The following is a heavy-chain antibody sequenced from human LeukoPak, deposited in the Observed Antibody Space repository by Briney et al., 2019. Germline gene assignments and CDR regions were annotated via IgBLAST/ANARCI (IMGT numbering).Heavy chain of an antibody. CDR1: GFNFGSYT. V-gene: IGHV3-21*01. CDR2: ISSRSTFI. D-gene: IGHD2/OR15-2a*01. J-gene: IGHJ4*02. CDR3: VLSQANSITQFFDY. Sequence: GGSLRLSCAASGFNFGSYTMHWVRQAPGKGLEWVSSISSRSTFIHYADSVKGRFTISRDNSKSSLLLLMNSLRAEDTAVYYCVLSQANSITQFFDYWGQGAMVTVSS.